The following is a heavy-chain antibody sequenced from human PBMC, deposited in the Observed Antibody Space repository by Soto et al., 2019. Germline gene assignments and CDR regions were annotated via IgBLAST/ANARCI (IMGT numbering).Heavy chain of an antibody. CDR1: GGSFSGYY. Sequence: QVQLQQWGAGLLKPSETLSLTCAVYGGSFSGYYWSWIRQPPGKGLDWIGEINHSGSTNYNPSLKSRITIEVDTSKNQFSLKLSSVTAADTAVYYCARGGDTTVTTWNYWGQGTLVTVSS. V-gene: IGHV4-34*01. J-gene: IGHJ4*02. CDR3: ARGGDTTVTTWNY. CDR2: INHSGST. D-gene: IGHD4-17*01.